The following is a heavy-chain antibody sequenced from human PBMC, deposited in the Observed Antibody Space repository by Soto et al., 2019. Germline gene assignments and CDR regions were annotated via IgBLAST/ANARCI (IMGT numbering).Heavy chain of an antibody. J-gene: IGHJ6*02. Sequence: GGSLRLSCSASGFTFSSYAMHWVRQAPGKGLEYVSAISSNGGSTYYADSAKGRFTISRDNSKNTLYLQMSSLRAEDTAVYYCVKGPLTTVIGYYYYGMDVWRQGTTVTVSS. D-gene: IGHD4-4*01. CDR2: ISSNGGST. V-gene: IGHV3-64D*06. CDR1: GFTFSSYA. CDR3: VKGPLTTVIGYYYYGMDV.